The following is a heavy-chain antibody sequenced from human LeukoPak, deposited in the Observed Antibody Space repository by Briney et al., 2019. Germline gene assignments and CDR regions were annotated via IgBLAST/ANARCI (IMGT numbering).Heavy chain of an antibody. J-gene: IGHJ6*04. Sequence: SVKVSCKASGGTFSSYAISWVRQAPGQGLEWMGGIIPIFGTANYAQKFQGRVTITADKSTSTAYMELSSLRSEDTAVYYCARLSTIVATINVDYYYGMDVRGKGTTVTVSS. V-gene: IGHV1-69*06. CDR2: IIPIFGTA. CDR3: ARLSTIVATINVDYYYGMDV. CDR1: GGTFSSYA. D-gene: IGHD5-12*01.